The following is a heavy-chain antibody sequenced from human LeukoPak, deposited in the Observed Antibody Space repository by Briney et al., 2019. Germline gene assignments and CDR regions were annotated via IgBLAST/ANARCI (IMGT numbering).Heavy chain of an antibody. J-gene: IGHJ4*02. CDR2: LNPYSGGT. Sequence: ASVTVSCKASGYTFTSYGISWVRQAPAQGLEWMGWLNPYSGGTNYAQKFQGRVTLTRDTSITTAYMDLGSLTSDDTALYYCSSALTRYSTAWYGYWGQGTLVTVSS. V-gene: IGHV1-2*02. D-gene: IGHD6-19*01. CDR1: GYTFTSYG. CDR3: SSALTRYSTAWYGY.